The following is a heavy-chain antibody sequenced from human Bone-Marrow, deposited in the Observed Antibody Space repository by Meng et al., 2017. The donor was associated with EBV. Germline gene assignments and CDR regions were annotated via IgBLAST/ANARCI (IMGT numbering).Heavy chain of an antibody. J-gene: IGHJ4*02. Sequence: QVQLVQSGAEVKKPGSSVKVSCKASGDTISSYAISWVRQAPGQGLEWMGGIIPMYPSVSYSQKFQGRVTLSADVSTSTVYMELSSLTSEDTAVYYRARDPRSPPGGTFWGQGTLVTVSS. D-gene: IGHD1-26*01. CDR3: ARDPRSPPGGTF. V-gene: IGHV1-69*01. CDR2: IIPMYPSV. CDR1: GDTISSYA.